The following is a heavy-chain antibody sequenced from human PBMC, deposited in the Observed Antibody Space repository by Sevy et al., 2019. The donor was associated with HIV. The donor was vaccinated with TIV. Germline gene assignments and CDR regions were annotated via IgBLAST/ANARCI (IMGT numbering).Heavy chain of an antibody. J-gene: IGHJ3*02. CDR1: GYSISSGYY. CDR2: IYHSGST. CDR3: ATRSVVWFGELFRAFDI. V-gene: IGHV4-38-2*01. Sequence: SETLSLTCAVSGYSISSGYYWGWIRQPPGKGLEWIGSIYHSGSTYYNPSLKSRVTISVDTSKNQFSLKLSSVTAADTAVYYCATRSVVWFGELFRAFDIWGQGTMVTVSS. D-gene: IGHD3-10*01.